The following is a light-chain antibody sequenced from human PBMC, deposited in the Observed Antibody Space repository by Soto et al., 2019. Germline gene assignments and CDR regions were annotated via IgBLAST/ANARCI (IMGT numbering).Light chain of an antibody. J-gene: IGKJ1*01. CDR2: GES. V-gene: IGKV3-20*01. CDR1: QTITSSY. CDR3: QLYGSSPTWT. Sequence: VLTQSPGTLSLSPGERATLSCSPSQTITSSYLAWYQQKPGQAPRLLIYGESSRATGVPDRFSGSGSGTDFTLTISRLEPEDFAVYYCQLYGSSPTWTFGQGTQVEIK.